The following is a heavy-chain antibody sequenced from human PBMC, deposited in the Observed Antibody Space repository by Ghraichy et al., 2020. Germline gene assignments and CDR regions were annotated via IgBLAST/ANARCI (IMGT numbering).Heavy chain of an antibody. J-gene: IGHJ4*02. CDR3: AKRGFCSSTRCYASHFDY. Sequence: PLRLSCAASGFTFSSHGMHWVRQAPGKGLEWVAVISYDGSKKYSADSVKGRFTISRDNSKNTLYLQMNSLRAEDTAVYYCAKRGFCSSTRCYASHFDYWGQGTLVTVSS. V-gene: IGHV3-30*18. CDR1: GFTFSSHG. D-gene: IGHD2-2*01. CDR2: ISYDGSKK.